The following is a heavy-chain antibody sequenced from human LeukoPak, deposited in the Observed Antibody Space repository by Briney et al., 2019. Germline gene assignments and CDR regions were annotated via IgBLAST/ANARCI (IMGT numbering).Heavy chain of an antibody. V-gene: IGHV4-4*07. D-gene: IGHD4/OR15-4a*01. CDR1: GDSINNYY. J-gene: IGHJ4*02. CDR3: ARHGATYAGYDY. CDR2: IYTSGST. Sequence: SSETLALTCTVSGDSINNYYWNWIPQPAGKGLEWIGRIYTSGSTNYNPSLKSRITMSLDTSKNQFSLKLDSVTAADTAVYYCARHGATYAGYDYWGQGTLVTVSS.